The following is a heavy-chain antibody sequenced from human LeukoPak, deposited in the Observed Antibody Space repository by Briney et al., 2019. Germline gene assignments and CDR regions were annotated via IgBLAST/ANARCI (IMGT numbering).Heavy chain of an antibody. CDR3: ARDNVLRYFDWLLSDAFDI. Sequence: GGSLRPSCAASGFTFSSYSMNWVRQAPGKGLEWVSSISSSSSYIYYADSVKGRFTISRDNAKNSLYLQMNSLRAEDTAVYYCARDNVLRYFDWLLSDAFDIWGQGTMVTVSS. J-gene: IGHJ3*02. D-gene: IGHD3-9*01. CDR2: ISSSSSYI. CDR1: GFTFSSYS. V-gene: IGHV3-21*01.